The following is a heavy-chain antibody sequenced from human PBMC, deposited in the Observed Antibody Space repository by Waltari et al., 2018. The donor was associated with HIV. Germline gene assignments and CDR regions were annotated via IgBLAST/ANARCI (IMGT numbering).Heavy chain of an antibody. J-gene: IGHJ5*02. CDR3: ARAYYDFWSGTGSSGNWFDP. CDR1: GGSISSGSYY. V-gene: IGHV4-61*02. D-gene: IGHD3-3*01. CDR2: IYTSGST. Sequence: QVQLQESGPGLVKPSQPLSLTCPVSGGSISSGSYYWSCIRRPAGKGLEFIGGIYTSGSTNYNPSLKSRVTISVDTSKNQFSLKLRSVTAADTAVYYCARAYYDFWSGTGSSGNWFDPWGQGTLVTVSS.